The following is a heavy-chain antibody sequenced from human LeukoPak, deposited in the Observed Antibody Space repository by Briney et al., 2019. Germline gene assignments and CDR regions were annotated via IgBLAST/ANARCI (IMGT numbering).Heavy chain of an antibody. J-gene: IGHJ4*02. CDR1: GGSISSSSYY. CDR2: IYHSGST. V-gene: IGHV4-39*01. D-gene: IGHD6-19*01. Sequence: SETLSLTCTVSGGSISSSSYYWGWIRQPPGKGLEWIGSIYHSGSTYYNPSLKSRVTISVDTSKNQFSLKLSSVTAADTAVYYCARRVDSSGLDYWGQGTLVTVSS. CDR3: ARRVDSSGLDY.